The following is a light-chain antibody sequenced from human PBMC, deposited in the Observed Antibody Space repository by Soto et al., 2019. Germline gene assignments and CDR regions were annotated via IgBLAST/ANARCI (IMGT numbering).Light chain of an antibody. J-gene: IGKJ3*01. V-gene: IGKV3-20*01. CDR1: ESIDNNF. CDR3: QPYGSAPPT. CDR2: HAS. Sequence: EIVLTQSPGTLSLSPGERATLSCRASESIDNNFLAWYQQKPGQAPRFLIYHASSRATGIPNRFSGSVSGTDFTLTISRLEPEDFAVYYCQPYGSAPPTFGPGTKVDVK.